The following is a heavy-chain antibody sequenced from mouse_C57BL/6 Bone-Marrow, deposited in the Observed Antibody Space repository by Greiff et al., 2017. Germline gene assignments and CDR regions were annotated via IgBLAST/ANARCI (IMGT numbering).Heavy chain of an antibody. Sequence: EVKLVESGGGLVQPGGSLKLSCAASGFTFSDYYMYWVRQTPEKRLEWVAYISNGGGSTYYPDTVKGRFTISRDNAKNTLYLQMSRLKSEDTAMYYCGIYDGYYDYAMDYWGQGTSVTVSS. CDR1: GFTFSDYY. CDR2: ISNGGGST. J-gene: IGHJ4*01. CDR3: GIYDGYYDYAMDY. D-gene: IGHD2-3*01. V-gene: IGHV5-12*01.